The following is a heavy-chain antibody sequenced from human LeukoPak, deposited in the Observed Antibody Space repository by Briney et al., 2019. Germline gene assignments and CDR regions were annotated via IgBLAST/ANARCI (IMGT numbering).Heavy chain of an antibody. CDR3: ARRYCSSTSCLIDY. CDR1: GFTFSYNG. Sequence: GGSLRLSCAASGFTFSYNGMSWVRQAPGKGLEWVSYISSSGTTIYYADSVKGRFTISRDNAKNSLYLQMNSLRAEDTAVYYCARRYCSSTSCLIDYWGQGTLVTVSS. D-gene: IGHD2-2*01. CDR2: ISSSGTTI. J-gene: IGHJ4*02. V-gene: IGHV3-48*04.